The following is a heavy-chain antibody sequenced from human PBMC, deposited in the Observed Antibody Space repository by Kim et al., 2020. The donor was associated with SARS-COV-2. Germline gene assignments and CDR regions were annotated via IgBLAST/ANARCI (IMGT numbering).Heavy chain of an antibody. D-gene: IGHD3-10*01. CDR1: GFTFNSYS. V-gene: IGHV3-48*02. Sequence: GGSLRLSCTVSGFTFNSYSMNWVRQAPGKGLEWVSYISSSSSTVYYAGSVRGRFTISRDNAKNSLFLQMNSLRDDDTAVYYCARCPLSRTMVRGMITTTLFDYYNMDAWGQGTTVTVSS. CDR2: ISSSSSTV. J-gene: IGHJ6*02. CDR3: ARCPLSRTMVRGMITTTLFDYYNMDA.